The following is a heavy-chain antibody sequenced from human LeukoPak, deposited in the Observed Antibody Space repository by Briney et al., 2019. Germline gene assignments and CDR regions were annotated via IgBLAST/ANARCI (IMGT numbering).Heavy chain of an antibody. J-gene: IGHJ4*02. CDR2: ISGSGNST. CDR1: GFTFSSYA. V-gene: IGHV3-23*01. D-gene: IGHD1-26*01. Sequence: TGGSLRLSCAASGFTFSSYAMTWVRQAPGKGLEWVSAISGSGNSTYYADSVKGRFTISRDNAKNTLYLQMNSLRAEDTAVYYCARGGKGGNYVDYWGQGTLVTVSS. CDR3: ARGGKGGNYVDY.